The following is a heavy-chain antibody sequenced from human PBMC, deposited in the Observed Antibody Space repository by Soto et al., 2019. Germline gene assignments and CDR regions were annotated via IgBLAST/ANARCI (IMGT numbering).Heavy chain of an antibody. V-gene: IGHV3-23*01. D-gene: IGHD3-3*01. J-gene: IGHJ4*02. Sequence: LRLSCAASGFSFGSYALSWVRQAPGKGLEGVSTISGSDGKTFYADSVKGRFSISRDTSQSTLYLQMNSLRADDTAMYYCARWSYLDYWGQGTRVTV. CDR1: GFSFGSYA. CDR2: ISGSDGKT. CDR3: ARWSYLDY.